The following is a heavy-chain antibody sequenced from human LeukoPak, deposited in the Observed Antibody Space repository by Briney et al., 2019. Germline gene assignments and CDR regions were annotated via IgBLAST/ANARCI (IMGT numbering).Heavy chain of an antibody. D-gene: IGHD1-26*01. CDR3: ARDYLALLGGAPYDAFDI. V-gene: IGHV3-48*01. CDR2: ISSSSSTI. J-gene: IGHJ3*02. CDR1: GFTFSTYA. Sequence: GGSLRLSCAASGFTFSTYAMAWVRQAPGKGLEWVSYISSSSSTIYYADSVKGRFTISRDNAKNSLYLQMNSLRAEDTAVYYCARDYLALLGGAPYDAFDIWGQGTMVTVSS.